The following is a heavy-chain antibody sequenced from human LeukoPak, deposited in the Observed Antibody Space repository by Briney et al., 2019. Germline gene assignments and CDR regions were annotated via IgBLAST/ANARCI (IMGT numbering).Heavy chain of an antibody. D-gene: IGHD5-12*01. V-gene: IGHV1-2*02. J-gene: IGHJ4*02. Sequence: ASVKVSCKASGYTFTSYGISWVRQAPGQGLEWMGWISPNSGGTNYAQKFQDRVTMTRDTSISAAYMELTSLTSDDTAVYYCARQAVATIRFPGDYWGQGTLVTVSS. CDR1: GYTFTSYG. CDR2: ISPNSGGT. CDR3: ARQAVATIRFPGDY.